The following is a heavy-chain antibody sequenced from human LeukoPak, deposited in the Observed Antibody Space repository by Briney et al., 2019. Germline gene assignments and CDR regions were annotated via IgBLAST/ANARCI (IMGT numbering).Heavy chain of an antibody. CDR2: IYTSGST. D-gene: IGHD6-6*01. CDR3: ARARPSYSSSSSFDY. CDR1: GGSISSYY. J-gene: IGHJ4*02. V-gene: IGHV4-4*07. Sequence: SETLSLTCTVSGGSISSYYWSWIRQPAGKGLEWIGRIYTSGSTNYNPSLKSRVTMSVDTSKNQFSLKLSSVTAADTAVYYCARARPSYSSSSSFDYWGQGTLVTVSS.